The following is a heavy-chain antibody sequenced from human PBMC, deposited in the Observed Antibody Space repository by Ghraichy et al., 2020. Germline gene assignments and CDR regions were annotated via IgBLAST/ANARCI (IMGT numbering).Heavy chain of an antibody. CDR3: AKEGGGCSSTSCLGGDYYYYGMDV. V-gene: IGHV3-23*01. CDR2: ISGSGGST. J-gene: IGHJ6*02. D-gene: IGHD2-2*01. CDR1: GFTFSSYA. Sequence: GGSLRLSCAASGFTFSSYAMSWVRQAPGKGLEWVSAISGSGGSTYYADSVKGRFTISRDNSKKTLYLQMNSLRAEDTAVYYCAKEGGGCSSTSCLGGDYYYYGMDVWGQGTTVTVSS.